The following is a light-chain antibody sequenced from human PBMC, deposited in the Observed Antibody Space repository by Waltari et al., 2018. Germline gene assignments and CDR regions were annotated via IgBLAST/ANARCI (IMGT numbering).Light chain of an antibody. CDR2: KAS. CDR1: QSISNW. Sequence: DIQMTQSPSTLSASVGDRVTITCRASQSISNWLAWYQQKPGKAPKLLIYKASTVERGVPSRFSGSGSGTEFTLTISSLQPDDFATYYCQQYNSYSLLTFGGGTKVEIK. CDR3: QQYNSYSLLT. V-gene: IGKV1-5*03. J-gene: IGKJ4*01.